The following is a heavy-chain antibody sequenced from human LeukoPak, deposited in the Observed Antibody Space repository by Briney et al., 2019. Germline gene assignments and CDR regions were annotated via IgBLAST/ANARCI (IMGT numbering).Heavy chain of an antibody. Sequence: GGSLRLSCADSGFTFSSYAMQWVRQAPGKGLEWVAVISYDGSNKYYADSVKGRFTISRDNSKNTLYLQMNSLRAEDTAVYYCAKDRVSVDWYFDLWGRGTLVTVSS. V-gene: IGHV3-30-3*01. CDR1: GFTFSSYA. CDR3: AKDRVSVDWYFDL. D-gene: IGHD2-15*01. CDR2: ISYDGSNK. J-gene: IGHJ2*01.